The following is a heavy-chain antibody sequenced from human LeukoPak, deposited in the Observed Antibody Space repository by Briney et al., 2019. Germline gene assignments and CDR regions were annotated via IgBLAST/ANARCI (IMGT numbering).Heavy chain of an antibody. CDR3: ARAQSNLGGVIVNSRYYYYYYGMDV. D-gene: IGHD3-16*02. J-gene: IGHJ6*02. CDR2: ISAYNGNT. Sequence: GASVKVSCKASSYTFTSYGISWVRQAPGQGLEWMGWISAYNGNTNYAQKLQGRVTMTTDTSTSTAYKELSSLRSEDTAVYYCARAQSNLGGVIVNSRYYYYYYGMDVWGQGTTVTVSS. V-gene: IGHV1-18*01. CDR1: SYTFTSYG.